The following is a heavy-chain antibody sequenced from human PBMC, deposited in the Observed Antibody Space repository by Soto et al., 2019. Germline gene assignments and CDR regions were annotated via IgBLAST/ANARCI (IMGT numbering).Heavy chain of an antibody. V-gene: IGHV4-59*01. CDR3: ARDRSSGWTDY. CDR1: GGSISSYY. CDR2: IYYSGST. D-gene: IGHD6-19*01. J-gene: IGHJ4*02. Sequence: SETLSLTCTVSGGSISSYYWRWIRQPPGKGLEWIGYIYYSGSTNYNPSLKSRVTISVDTSKNQVSLKLSSVTAADTAVYYCARDRSSGWTDYWGQGTLVTVSS.